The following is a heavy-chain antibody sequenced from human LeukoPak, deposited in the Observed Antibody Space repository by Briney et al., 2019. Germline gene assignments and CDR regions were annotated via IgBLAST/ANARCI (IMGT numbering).Heavy chain of an antibody. V-gene: IGHV3-21*01. CDR3: ARDGTVVPAAIVRTLYYYYMDV. CDR1: GFTFSCYS. Sequence: GGSLRLSCAASGFTFSCYSMNWVRQAPGKGLEWVSSISSSSSYIYYADSVKGRFTISRDNAKNSLYLQMNSLRAEDTAVYYCARDGTVVPAAIVRTLYYYYMDVWGKGTTVTVSS. J-gene: IGHJ6*03. D-gene: IGHD2-2*02. CDR2: ISSSSSYI.